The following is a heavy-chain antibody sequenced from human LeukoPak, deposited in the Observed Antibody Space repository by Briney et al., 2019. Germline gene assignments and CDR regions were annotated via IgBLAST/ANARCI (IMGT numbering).Heavy chain of an antibody. CDR1: GFTFSNAW. V-gene: IGHV3-15*01. CDR3: TTVAAPLGYGAAGY. Sequence: PGGSLRLSCAASGFTFSNAWMSWVRQAPGKGLEWVGRIKSKTDGGTTDYAAPVKGRFTISRDDSKNTLYLQMNSLKTEDTAVYYCTTVAAPLGYGAAGYWGQGTLVTVSS. D-gene: IGHD4-17*01. CDR2: IKSKTDGGTT. J-gene: IGHJ4*02.